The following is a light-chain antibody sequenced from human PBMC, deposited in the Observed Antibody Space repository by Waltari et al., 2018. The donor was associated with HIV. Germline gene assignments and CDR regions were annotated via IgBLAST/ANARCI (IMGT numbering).Light chain of an antibody. J-gene: IGLJ3*02. CDR3: AAWDDSLGGRWV. CDR1: SPNSERIF. CDR2: RNI. V-gene: IGLV1-47*01. Sequence: QSVLPRHPPPSGPPGQRFTSPCFGRSPNSERIFLYCIQQFPGTAPNLLIYRNIQRPSGVPDRFSGSKSGTSASLAISGLRSEDEADYYCAAWDDSLGGRWVFGGGTKLTVL.